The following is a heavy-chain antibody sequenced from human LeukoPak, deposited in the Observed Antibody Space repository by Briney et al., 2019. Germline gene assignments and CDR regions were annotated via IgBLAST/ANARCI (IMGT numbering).Heavy chain of an antibody. D-gene: IGHD5-18*01. J-gene: IGHJ4*02. CDR2: IYSGGST. V-gene: IGHV3-66*01. CDR1: GFTVSNNY. CDR3: SRAPNYYSYGIDY. Sequence: GGSLRLSCAASGFTVSNNYMRWVRQAPGKGLEWVSLIYSGGSTYYADSVKGRFIISRDNSKNTLYLQMNSLRAEDTAVYYCSRAPNYYSYGIDYWGQGTLVTVSS.